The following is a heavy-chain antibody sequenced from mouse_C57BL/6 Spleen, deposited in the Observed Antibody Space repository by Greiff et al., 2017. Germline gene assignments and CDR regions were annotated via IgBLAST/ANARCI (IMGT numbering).Heavy chain of an antibody. CDR2: IDPSDSYT. J-gene: IGHJ2*01. CDR3: ARFTTVSDY. Sequence: QVQLQQPGAELVKPGASVKLSCKASGYTFTSYWMQWVKQRPGQGLEWIGKIDPSDSYTNYNQKFKGKATLTVDTSSSTAYMQLSILTSEDSAVYYCARFTTVSDYWGQGTTLTVSS. V-gene: IGHV1-50*01. CDR1: GYTFTSYW. D-gene: IGHD1-1*01.